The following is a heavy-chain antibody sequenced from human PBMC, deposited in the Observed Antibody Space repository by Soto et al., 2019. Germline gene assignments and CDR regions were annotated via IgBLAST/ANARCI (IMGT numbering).Heavy chain of an antibody. CDR3: ASVETQRYYYGMDV. CDR2: IIPIFRTA. CDR1: GGTFSSYA. V-gene: IGHV1-69*12. D-gene: IGHD2-15*01. J-gene: IGHJ6*02. Sequence: QVQLVQSGAEVKKPGSSVKVSCKASGGTFSSYAISWVRQAPGQGLEWMGGIIPIFRTADYAQKFQGRVTITADEATSTAYMELGSLSSEDTAVYYCASVETQRYYYGMDVWGQGTTVTVSS.